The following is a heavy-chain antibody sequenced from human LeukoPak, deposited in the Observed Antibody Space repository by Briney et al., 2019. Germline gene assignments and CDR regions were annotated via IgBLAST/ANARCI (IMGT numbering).Heavy chain of an antibody. Sequence: GGSLRLSCAASDFSFITYAMSWVRQAPGKGLEWVSTISGGGDATYYADSVKGRFTISRDNSKNTLYLQMNSLRAEDTAVYYCAKDRRYYYGAFDIWGQGTMVTVSS. D-gene: IGHD3-10*01. V-gene: IGHV3-23*01. CDR3: AKDRRYYYGAFDI. CDR2: ISGGGDAT. J-gene: IGHJ3*02. CDR1: DFSFITYA.